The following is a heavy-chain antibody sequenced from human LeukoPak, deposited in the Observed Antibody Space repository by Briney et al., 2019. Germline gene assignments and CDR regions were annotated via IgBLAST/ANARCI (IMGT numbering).Heavy chain of an antibody. Sequence: GGSLRLSCAASGFTFSDYYMSWIRQAPGKGLEWVSYISSSGSTIYYADSVKGRFTISRDNTLYLQMNSLRAEDTAVYYCAKEGYFYGSGRSYYFDHWGQGTLVTVSS. V-gene: IGHV3-11*04. CDR2: ISSSGSTI. J-gene: IGHJ4*02. D-gene: IGHD3-10*01. CDR3: AKEGYFYGSGRSYYFDH. CDR1: GFTFSDYY.